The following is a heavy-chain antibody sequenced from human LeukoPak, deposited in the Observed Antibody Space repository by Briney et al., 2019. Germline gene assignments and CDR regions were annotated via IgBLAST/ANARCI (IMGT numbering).Heavy chain of an antibody. CDR3: AKDRSIGTYYTFDH. V-gene: IGHV3-23*01. Sequence: GGSLRLSCAASGFIFSHYGMNWVRQAPGKGLEWVSGITSRSTTYYADSVKGRFTVSRDNSKNSLYLQMSSLTAADTAVYYCAKDRSIGTYYTFDHWGQGTLVTVSS. CDR2: ITSRSTT. D-gene: IGHD1-26*01. J-gene: IGHJ4*02. CDR1: GFIFSHYG.